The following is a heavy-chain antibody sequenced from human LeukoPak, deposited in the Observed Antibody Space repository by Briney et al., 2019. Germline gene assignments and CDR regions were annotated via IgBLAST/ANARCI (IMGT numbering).Heavy chain of an antibody. D-gene: IGHD6-13*01. CDR3: AKDSGAAYSSSWYLWAFDI. CDR2: ISGSGGST. J-gene: IGHJ3*02. V-gene: IGHV3-23*01. CDR1: GFTFSSYA. Sequence: GGSLRLSCAASGFTFSSYAMSWVRQAPGKGLEWVSAISGSGGSTYYADSVKGRFTISRDNSKNTLYLQMNSLRAEDTAVYYCAKDSGAAYSSSWYLWAFDIWGQGTMVTVSP.